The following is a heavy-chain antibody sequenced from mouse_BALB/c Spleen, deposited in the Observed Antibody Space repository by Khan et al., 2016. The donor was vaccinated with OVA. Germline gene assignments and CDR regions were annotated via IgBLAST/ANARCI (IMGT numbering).Heavy chain of an antibody. CDR2: ISSGGHYT. CDR1: GFTFSSFA. V-gene: IGHV5-9-3*01. J-gene: IGHJ4*01. CDR3: ERSLVDYYAMDY. Sequence: EVELVESGGGVVKPGGSLKLSCSASGFTFSSFAMSWVRQTPEKRLEWVATISSGGHYTFYPDSVKGRFTISRDSARNTLYLQMSSLRSEDTAMXYYERSLVDYYAMDYWGQGTSVTVSS. D-gene: IGHD2-2*01.